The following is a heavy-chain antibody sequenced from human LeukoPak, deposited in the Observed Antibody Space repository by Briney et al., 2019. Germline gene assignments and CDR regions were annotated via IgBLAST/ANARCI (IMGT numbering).Heavy chain of an antibody. Sequence: ASVTVSCKASGYTFTSYGISWVRQAPGQGLEWMGWISAYSGNTNYAQKLQGRVTMTTDTSTSTAYMELRSLRSDDTAVYYCAKSHYYGSGRGAFDIWGQGTMVTVSS. V-gene: IGHV1-18*01. CDR1: GYTFTSYG. CDR3: AKSHYYGSGRGAFDI. J-gene: IGHJ3*02. D-gene: IGHD3-10*01. CDR2: ISAYSGNT.